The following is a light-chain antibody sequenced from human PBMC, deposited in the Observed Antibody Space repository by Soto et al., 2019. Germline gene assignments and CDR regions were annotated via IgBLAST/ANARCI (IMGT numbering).Light chain of an antibody. Sequence: EVVLTQSPATLSLSPVEGATLCCRASQSVTLYVAWSQKKSGQPHRLLLYDVSQRATGIPARVSGSGAGTDCNLNIASLEPEDSAFDVGPQRSNWPPTVGQGTRLEIK. V-gene: IGKV3-11*01. J-gene: IGKJ5*01. CDR3: PQRSNWPPT. CDR2: DVS. CDR1: QSVTLY.